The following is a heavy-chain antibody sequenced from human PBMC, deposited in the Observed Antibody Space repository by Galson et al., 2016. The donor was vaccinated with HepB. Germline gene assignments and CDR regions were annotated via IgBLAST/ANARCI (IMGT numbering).Heavy chain of an antibody. CDR1: GFTFSIHG. CDR2: IWYDGSNK. J-gene: IGHJ6*02. D-gene: IGHD2-2*01. V-gene: IGHV3-33*01. Sequence: SLRLSCAASGFTFSIHGMHWVRQAPGKGLEWVAVIWYDGSNKYYADSVKGRFTISRDNSKNTLYLQMNSLRAEDTAVYYCARDGGIVKVPVAMAYYYYGMDVWGQGTTVTVSS. CDR3: ARDGGIVKVPVAMAYYYYGMDV.